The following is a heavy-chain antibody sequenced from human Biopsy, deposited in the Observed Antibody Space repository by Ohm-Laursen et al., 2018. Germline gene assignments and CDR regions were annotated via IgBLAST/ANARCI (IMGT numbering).Heavy chain of an antibody. CDR2: IIPLFGTT. CDR3: ARDTKWLASGPIDY. Sequence: SVKVSCKTSGGTFSDYAISRLRQAPGQGLEWMGGIIPLFGTTNYAQKFQGRVTITADKSTGTAYMDLSSLRSEDTAVYYCARDTKWLASGPIDYWGQGALVTVSS. D-gene: IGHD3-22*01. CDR1: GGTFSDYA. V-gene: IGHV1-69*06. J-gene: IGHJ4*02.